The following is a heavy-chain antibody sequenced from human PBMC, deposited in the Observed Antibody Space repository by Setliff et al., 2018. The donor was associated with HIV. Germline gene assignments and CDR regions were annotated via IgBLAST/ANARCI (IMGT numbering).Heavy chain of an antibody. Sequence: ASVKVSCQASGYTSTSYDINWVRQATGQGLEWLGWMNPDSGKTGSAQNFQGRLTITWNSSISTAYMELGSLGFDDTAVYFCARTRSGGSSVYYYYDMDVWGQGTAVTVSS. J-gene: IGHJ6*02. D-gene: IGHD2-15*01. CDR3: ARTRSGGSSVYYYYDMDV. CDR2: MNPDSGKT. CDR1: GYTSTSYD. V-gene: IGHV1-8*01.